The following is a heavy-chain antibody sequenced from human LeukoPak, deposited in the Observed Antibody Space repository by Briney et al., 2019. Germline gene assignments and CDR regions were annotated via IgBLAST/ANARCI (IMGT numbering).Heavy chain of an antibody. CDR3: ARGTALQDY. CDR2: INSDGTIT. V-gene: IGHV3-74*01. D-gene: IGHD2-2*02. Sequence: PGGSLRLSCAASGFTFSPYWMHWVRPVPGKGLVWVSDINSDGTITHYADSVKGRFTVSRDNAQDTLYLQMNSLRAEDTAVYYCARGTALQDYWGQGTLVTVSS. J-gene: IGHJ4*02. CDR1: GFTFSPYW.